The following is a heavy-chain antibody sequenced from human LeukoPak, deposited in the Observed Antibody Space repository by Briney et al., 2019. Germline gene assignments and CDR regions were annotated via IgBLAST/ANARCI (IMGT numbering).Heavy chain of an antibody. CDR2: ISSSGSTI. J-gene: IGHJ6*02. CDR3: AKDQGYGSYYYYGMDV. Sequence: PGGSLRLSCAASGFTFSDYYMSWIRQAPGKGLEWVSYISSSGSTIYYADSVKGRFTISRDNAKNSLYLQMNSLRAEDTALYYCAKDQGYGSYYYYGMDVWGQGTTVTVSS. V-gene: IGHV3-11*01. CDR1: GFTFSDYY. D-gene: IGHD6-13*01.